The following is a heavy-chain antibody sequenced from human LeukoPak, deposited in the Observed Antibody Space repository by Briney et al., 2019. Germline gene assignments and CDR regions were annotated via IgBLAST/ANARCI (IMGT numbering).Heavy chain of an antibody. CDR3: ARDPKGTYYYGSGSYYDYYYGMDV. J-gene: IGHJ6*04. Sequence: GGSLRLSCAASGFTFSSYAMHWARQAPGKGLEWVAVISYDGSNKYYADSVKGRFTISRDNSKNTLYLQMNSLRAEDTAVYYCARDPKGTYYYGSGSYYDYYYGMDVWGKGTTVTVSS. CDR1: GFTFSSYA. V-gene: IGHV3-30*04. CDR2: ISYDGSNK. D-gene: IGHD3-10*01.